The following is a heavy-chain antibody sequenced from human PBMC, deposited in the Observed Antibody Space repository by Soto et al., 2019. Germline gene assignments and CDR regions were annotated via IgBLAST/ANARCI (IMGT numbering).Heavy chain of an antibody. CDR1: SVSFRGYF. J-gene: IGHJ6*02. CDR3: ARGDDYGGPDTVGPAAGGLDV. V-gene: IGHV4-59*01. Sequence: KSSETLSLTCTVSSVSFRGYFWSWIRQPPGKGLEWIGYVYDMTSTNYNPSLKSRVTISMDMSKKQVSLILKSVTAADTAVYFCARGDDYGGPDTVGPAAGGLDVWGQGTTVTVSS. CDR2: VYDMTST. D-gene: IGHD4-17*01.